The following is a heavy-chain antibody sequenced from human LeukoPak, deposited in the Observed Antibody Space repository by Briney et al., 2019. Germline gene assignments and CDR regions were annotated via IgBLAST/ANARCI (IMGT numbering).Heavy chain of an antibody. CDR3: ARHVTPSSGLHWFDP. Sequence: PSETLSLTCTVSGGSISSSSDYWGWTRQPPGKGLEWIGSMYYSGSTYHNPSLKSRVTISVDTSKNQYSLKLTSVTAADTAVYYCARHVTPSSGLHWFDPWGQGTLVTVSS. J-gene: IGHJ5*02. CDR1: GGSISSSSDY. CDR2: MYYSGST. V-gene: IGHV4-39*01. D-gene: IGHD3-22*01.